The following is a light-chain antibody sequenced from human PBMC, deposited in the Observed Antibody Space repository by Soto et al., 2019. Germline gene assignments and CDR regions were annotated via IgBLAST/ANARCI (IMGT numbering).Light chain of an antibody. CDR2: NAS. V-gene: IGKV1-33*01. CDR3: HQYNSYSPEWT. Sequence: DIQMTQSPSSLSASVGDRVTITCQASQDISNYLNWYQQKPGKAPKLLIYNASNLETGVPSRFRGSGSGTEFTLTINSLQSEDFATYYCHQYNSYSPEWTVGQGTKVDIK. J-gene: IGKJ1*01. CDR1: QDISNY.